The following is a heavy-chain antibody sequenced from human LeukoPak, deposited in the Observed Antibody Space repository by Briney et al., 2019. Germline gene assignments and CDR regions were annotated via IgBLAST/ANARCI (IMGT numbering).Heavy chain of an antibody. CDR1: GFIFSSYW. CDR3: ARERDYYDSSGYYVGGAFDI. J-gene: IGHJ3*02. V-gene: IGHV3-74*01. CDR2: INSDGSST. D-gene: IGHD3-22*01. Sequence: GGSLRISCAASGFIFSSYWMHWVRQAPGKGLVWVSRINSDGSSTSYADSVKGRFTISRDNAKSTLYLQMNSLRAEDTAVYYCARERDYYDSSGYYVGGAFDIWGQGTMVADSS.